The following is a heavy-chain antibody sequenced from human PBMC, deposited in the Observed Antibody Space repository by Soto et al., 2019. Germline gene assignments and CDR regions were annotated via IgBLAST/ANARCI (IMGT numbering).Heavy chain of an antibody. CDR1: GFTFGVYA. J-gene: IGHJ6*02. CDR3: TKYTYTSRYSYFGMDV. Sequence: GGSLRLSCTGSGFTFGVYAISGSRQAPGKGLEWVGVIRRKAYGETAGYSACVKGRFTILRDDSKSIPYLQMNSLQSEDTGVYYCTKYTYTSRYSYFGMDVWGHGT. CDR2: IRRKAYGETA. D-gene: IGHD2-2*01. V-gene: IGHV3-49*03.